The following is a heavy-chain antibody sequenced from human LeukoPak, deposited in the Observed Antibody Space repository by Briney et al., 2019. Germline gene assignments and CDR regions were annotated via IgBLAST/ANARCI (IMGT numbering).Heavy chain of an antibody. Sequence: SETLSLTCAVYGGSFSGYYWSWIRQPPGKGLEWIGEINHSGSTNYNPSLKSRVTISVDTSKSQFSLKLSSVTAADTAVYYCARALLWFGETGFDYWGQGTLVTVSS. CDR1: GGSFSGYY. V-gene: IGHV4-34*01. D-gene: IGHD3-10*01. CDR3: ARALLWFGETGFDY. CDR2: INHSGST. J-gene: IGHJ4*02.